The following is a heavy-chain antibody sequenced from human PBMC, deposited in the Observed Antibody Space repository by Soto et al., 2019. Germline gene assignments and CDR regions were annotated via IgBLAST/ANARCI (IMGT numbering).Heavy chain of an antibody. V-gene: IGHV4-39*01. Sequence: QLQLQESGPGLVKPSETLSLTCTVSGGSISSSSYYWGWIRQPPGKGLEGIGRIYYSGSTYYNPSLKRRLNIYVDTYNNHFSLKLSSVTAADTAVYYCARAAVRGVPHFGYWGQGTLVTVSS. D-gene: IGHD3-10*01. CDR2: IYYSGST. CDR1: GGSISSSSYY. J-gene: IGHJ4*02. CDR3: ARAAVRGVPHFGY.